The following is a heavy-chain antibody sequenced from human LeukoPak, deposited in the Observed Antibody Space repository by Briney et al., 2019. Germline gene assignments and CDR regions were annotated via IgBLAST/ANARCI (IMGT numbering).Heavy chain of an antibody. V-gene: IGHV4-34*01. CDR1: GGSFSHYY. Sequence: SETLPITCAVSGGSFSHYYWSWIRQPPGKGLEWIREINHSGSTNYNPSLKSRVTISVDTSKNQFSLKLSSVTAADTAVYYCARGGGYSYGLNWFDPWGQGTLVTASS. CDR3: ARGGGYSYGLNWFDP. CDR2: INHSGST. J-gene: IGHJ5*02. D-gene: IGHD5-18*01.